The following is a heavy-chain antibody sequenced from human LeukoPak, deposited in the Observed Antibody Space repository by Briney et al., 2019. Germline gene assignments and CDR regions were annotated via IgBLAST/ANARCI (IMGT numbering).Heavy chain of an antibody. CDR3: AREGRDGYNCY. D-gene: IGHD5-24*01. V-gene: IGHV1-69*13. CDR1: GGTFSSYA. J-gene: IGHJ4*02. Sequence: ASVKVSCTASGGTFSSYAIGWVRQAPGQGLEWMGGIIPIFGTANYAQKFQGRVTITADESTSTAYMELSSLRPEDTAVYYCAREGRDGYNCYWGQGTLVTVSS. CDR2: IIPIFGTA.